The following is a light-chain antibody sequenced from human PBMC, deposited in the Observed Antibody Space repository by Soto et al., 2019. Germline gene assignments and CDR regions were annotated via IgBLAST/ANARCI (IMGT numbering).Light chain of an antibody. J-gene: IGLJ3*02. V-gene: IGLV4-69*02. CDR2: LNSDGSH. Sequence: QLVLTQSPSASAYLGASVKLTCTLSSGHNSYAIAWHQQQPEKGPRYLMHLNSDGSHSQGDGIPDRFSASSSGAERYLTISSLQSEDEADYYCQTWGTAIRVFGGGTKLTVL. CDR1: SGHNSYA. CDR3: QTWGTAIRV.